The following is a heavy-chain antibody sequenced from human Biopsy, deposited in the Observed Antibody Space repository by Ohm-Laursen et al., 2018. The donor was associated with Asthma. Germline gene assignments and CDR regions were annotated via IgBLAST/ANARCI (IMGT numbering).Heavy chain of an antibody. CDR2: INAGNGNT. Sequence: ASVYASCKASGYTFINYAIHWVRQAPGQRLEWMGWINAGNGNTKHSQKFQGRVTITRDTSASTAYKELSSLRSEDTAVYYCARTYYDFLTGHVNDAFAIWGQGTLVTVSS. V-gene: IGHV1-3*01. CDR1: GYTFINYA. J-gene: IGHJ3*02. CDR3: ARTYYDFLTGHVNDAFAI. D-gene: IGHD3-9*01.